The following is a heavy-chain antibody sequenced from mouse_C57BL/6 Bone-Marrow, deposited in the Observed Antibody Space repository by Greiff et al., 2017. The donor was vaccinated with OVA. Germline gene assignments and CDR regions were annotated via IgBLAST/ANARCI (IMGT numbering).Heavy chain of an antibody. CDR3: AGYDYGSSRGY. D-gene: IGHD1-1*01. CDR1: GYTFTSYW. Sequence: VQLQQPGTELVKPGASVKLSCKASGYTFTSYWMHWVKQRPGQGLEWIGNINPSNGGTNYNEKFKSKSTLTVDKSSTTAYMQLSSLTSEDSAVYYGAGYDYGSSRGYWGQGTTLTVSS. CDR2: INPSNGGT. V-gene: IGHV1-53*01. J-gene: IGHJ2*01.